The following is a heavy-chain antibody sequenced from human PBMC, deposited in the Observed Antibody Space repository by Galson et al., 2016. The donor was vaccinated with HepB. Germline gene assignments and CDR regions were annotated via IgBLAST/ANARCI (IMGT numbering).Heavy chain of an antibody. Sequence: SVKVSCKASGGTFSSSAISWVRQAPGQGLEWMGGIIPIFGTANYAQTFQGRVTITADKSTRTAYMELSSLRSEDTAVYYCARGKMPYYYNSSGYYWRESYGLYVWGQGTTVTVSS. J-gene: IGHJ6*02. V-gene: IGHV1-69*06. CDR3: ARGKMPYYYNSSGYYWRESYGLYV. D-gene: IGHD3-22*01. CDR1: GGTFSSSA. CDR2: IIPIFGTA.